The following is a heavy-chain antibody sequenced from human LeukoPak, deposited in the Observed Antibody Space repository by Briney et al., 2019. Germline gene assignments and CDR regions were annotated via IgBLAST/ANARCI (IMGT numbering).Heavy chain of an antibody. CDR3: AKDHGLSGVVVVPAAPQYGYYFDY. J-gene: IGHJ4*02. D-gene: IGHD2-2*01. CDR1: GFTFSSYG. V-gene: IGHV3-30*02. CDR2: IRYDGSNK. Sequence: GGSLRLSCAASGFTFSSYGMHWVRQAPGKGLEWVAFIRYDGSNKYYADSVKGRFTISRDNSKNTLYLQMNSLRAEDTAVYYCAKDHGLSGVVVVPAAPQYGYYFDYWGQGTLVTVSS.